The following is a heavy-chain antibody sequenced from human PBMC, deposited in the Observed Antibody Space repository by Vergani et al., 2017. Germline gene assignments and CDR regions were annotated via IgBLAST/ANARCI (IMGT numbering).Heavy chain of an antibody. Sequence: QVQLHESGPGLVKPSQTLSLTCTVSGGSITSGSFYWSWIRQPAGQGLEWIGRIHSSGTTNYNPSLKSRVTLSVDTAKNQLSLRMNSVTAADTAVYYCARDDGTSELRVVYWFDTWGQGTLVSVSS. CDR1: GGSITSGSFY. CDR3: ARDDGTSELRVVYWFDT. D-gene: IGHD1-26*01. CDR2: IHSSGTT. J-gene: IGHJ5*02. V-gene: IGHV4-61*02.